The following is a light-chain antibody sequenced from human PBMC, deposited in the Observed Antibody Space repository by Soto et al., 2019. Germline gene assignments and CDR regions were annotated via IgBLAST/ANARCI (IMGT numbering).Light chain of an antibody. J-gene: IGKJ3*01. Sequence: EIVLTQSPGTLSLSPGERATLSCRASQSISSSYLAWYQQGPGQAHRLLIFGATYTATGIPDRFSGSGYGTDFTITISRLEPEDFAVYYCQQYSSSPPELTFGPGTKVDSK. CDR2: GAT. CDR1: QSISSSY. V-gene: IGKV3-20*01. CDR3: QQYSSSPPELT.